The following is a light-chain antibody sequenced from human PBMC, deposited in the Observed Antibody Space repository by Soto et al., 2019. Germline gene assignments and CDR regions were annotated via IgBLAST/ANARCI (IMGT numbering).Light chain of an antibody. Sequence: EIVLTQSPATLSLSPGERATLSCRASQSVSTYLAWYQHKPGHAPRLLIYDASNRATGSPARFSGSGSGTDFTLTSRSLEPEDFAVYYCQQRSTWSPLYTFGQGTKLEIK. CDR3: QQRSTWSPLYT. CDR2: DAS. J-gene: IGKJ2*01. V-gene: IGKV3-11*01. CDR1: QSVSTY.